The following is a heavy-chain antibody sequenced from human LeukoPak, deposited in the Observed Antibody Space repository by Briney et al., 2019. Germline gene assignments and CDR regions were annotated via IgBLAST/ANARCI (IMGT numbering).Heavy chain of an antibody. D-gene: IGHD4-17*01. V-gene: IGHV1-69*05. CDR3: ARESRIPTTVTTGYFDY. Sequence: ASVKVSCKASGGTFSSYAISCVRHAPGQGLEWMGRIIPIFGTANYTQKLQGRVTITTDESTSSAYMELSSLRSEDTAVYYCARESRIPTTVTTGYFDYWGQGTLVTVSS. CDR2: IIPIFGTA. J-gene: IGHJ4*02. CDR1: GGTFSSYA.